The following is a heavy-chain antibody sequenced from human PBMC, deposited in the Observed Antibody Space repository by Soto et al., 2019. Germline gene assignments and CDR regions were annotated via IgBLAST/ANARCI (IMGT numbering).Heavy chain of an antibody. J-gene: IGHJ6*02. V-gene: IGHV1-69*01. D-gene: IGHD2-2*02. CDR1: GGTFSSYA. CDR2: IIPIFGTA. CDR3: ARYSHNVVPAATPHYYYYYGMDV. Sequence: QVQLVQSGAEVKKPGSSVKVSCKASGGTFSSYAISWVRQAPGQGLEWMGGIIPIFGTANYAQKFQGRVTITGDESTSTAYMELSSLRSEDTAVYYCARYSHNVVPAATPHYYYYYGMDVWGQGTTVTVSS.